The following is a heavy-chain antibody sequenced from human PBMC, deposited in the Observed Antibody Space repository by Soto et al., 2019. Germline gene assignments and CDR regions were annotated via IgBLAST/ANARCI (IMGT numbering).Heavy chain of an antibody. CDR2: ISSSSFSI. CDR3: ARNESSNIYGMDV. Sequence: EVQLVESGGGLVKPGGSLRLSCAASGFTFSSYSMNWVRQAPGKGLEWVSSISSSSFSIKYADSVKGRFSISRDNAQNSLHLQMNNLRADDSAVDYCARNESSNIYGMDVWGQGTTVTVSS. CDR1: GFTFSSYS. D-gene: IGHD6-6*01. J-gene: IGHJ6*02. V-gene: IGHV3-21*01.